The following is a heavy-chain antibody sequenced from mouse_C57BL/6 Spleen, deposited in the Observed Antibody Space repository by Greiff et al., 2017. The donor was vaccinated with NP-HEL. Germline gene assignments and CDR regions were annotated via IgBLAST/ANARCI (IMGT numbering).Heavy chain of an antibody. Sequence: EVKVVESGGGLVKPGGSLKLSCAASGFTFSSYTMSWVRQTPEKRLEWVATISGGGGNTYYPDSVKGRFTISRDNAKNTLYLQMSSLRSEDTALYYCAREGTTVVANAMDYWGQGTSVTVSS. D-gene: IGHD1-1*01. CDR2: ISGGGGNT. CDR1: GFTFSSYT. V-gene: IGHV5-9*01. J-gene: IGHJ4*01. CDR3: AREGTTVVANAMDY.